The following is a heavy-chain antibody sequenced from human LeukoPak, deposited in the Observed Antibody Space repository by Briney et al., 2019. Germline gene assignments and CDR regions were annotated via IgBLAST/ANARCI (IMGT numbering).Heavy chain of an antibody. CDR2: ISGCGCST. CDR3: AKASLKQWLPPAPGY. D-gene: IGHD6-19*01. J-gene: IGHJ4*02. CDR1: GFPFSSYA. Sequence: PGGSLSLSCAASGFPFSSYAMSWVRRSPGKGLEWVTAISGCGCSTLYTDSVKGRFHISTDNSTNTLYLQMSSLRAEDTAVYYCAKASLKQWLPPAPGYWGQGTLVTVSS. V-gene: IGHV3-23*01.